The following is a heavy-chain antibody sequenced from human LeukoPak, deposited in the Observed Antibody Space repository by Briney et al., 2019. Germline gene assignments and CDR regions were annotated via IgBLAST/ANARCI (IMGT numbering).Heavy chain of an antibody. CDR1: GFTSSDYT. J-gene: IGHJ4*02. CDR3: AKLSSSWYQSYFDY. V-gene: IGHV3-23*01. Sequence: GGSLRLSCAASGFTSSDYTMNWVRQSPGKGLEWVSGISGSGGSTYYADSVKGRFTISRDNSKNTLYVQMNSLRAEDTAVYYCAKLSSSWYQSYFDYWGQGTLVTVSS. D-gene: IGHD6-13*01. CDR2: ISGSGGST.